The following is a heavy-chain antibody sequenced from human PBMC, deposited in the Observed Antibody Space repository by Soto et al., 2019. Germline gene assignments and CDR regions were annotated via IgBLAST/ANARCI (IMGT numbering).Heavy chain of an antibody. V-gene: IGHV3-33*01. CDR1: GFTFSSYG. J-gene: IGHJ4*02. CDR2: IWYDGSNK. Sequence: QVQLVESGGGVVQPGRSLRLSCAASGFTFSSYGMHWVRQAPGKGLEWVAVIWYDGSNKYYADSVKGRFTISRDNSKNTLYLQMNTLRAEDTAVYYCARGENASDFWSRPTRGFDDWGRGTLVTLSS. CDR3: ARGENASDFWSRPTRGFDD. D-gene: IGHD3-3*01.